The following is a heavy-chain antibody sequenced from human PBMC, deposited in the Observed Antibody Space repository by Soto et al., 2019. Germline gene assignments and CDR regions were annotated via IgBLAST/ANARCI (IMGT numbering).Heavy chain of an antibody. CDR1: GYTFSRYW. V-gene: IGHV3-74*01. Sequence: EVQLVESGGGLVQPGGSLRLSCAAYGYTFSRYWIHWVRQAPGKGLVWVSRVNNDGSGTAYADSVEGRFTISRDNAKNTVYLQLNSLRAEDTAVYYCGRGGSEHAMDVWAKGPRSPSP. CDR2: VNNDGSGT. J-gene: IGHJ6*02. CDR3: GRGGSEHAMDV.